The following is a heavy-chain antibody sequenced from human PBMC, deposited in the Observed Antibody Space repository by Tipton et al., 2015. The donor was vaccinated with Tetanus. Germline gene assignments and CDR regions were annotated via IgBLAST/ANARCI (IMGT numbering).Heavy chain of an antibody. CDR2: SWYHGTDK. J-gene: IGHJ4*02. CDR3: AREADCRGGSCFPGDCDN. V-gene: IGHV3-33*01. Sequence: SLRLSCAASGFIFSSYGIHCVRQAPGKELEWLAGSWYHGTDKYYAASVKSRFTISRDKSKNPLYLQMNSLRAEDTSVYYCAREADCRGGSCFPGDCDNGGRGTQVSVSS. CDR1: GFIFSSYG. D-gene: IGHD2-15*01.